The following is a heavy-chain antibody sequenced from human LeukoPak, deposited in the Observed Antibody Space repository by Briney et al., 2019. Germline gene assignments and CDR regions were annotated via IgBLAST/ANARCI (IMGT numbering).Heavy chain of an antibody. D-gene: IGHD6-13*01. CDR2: ISSSGST. CDR1: DDSITIYY. CDR3: ARRIAAADFDY. Sequence: SETLSLTCTVSDDSITIYYWSWIRQPAGKGLEWIGRISSSGSTNYNPSLKSRVTISVDTSKNQFSLKLSSVTAADTAVYYCARRIAAADFDYWGQGTLVTVSS. V-gene: IGHV4-4*07. J-gene: IGHJ4*02.